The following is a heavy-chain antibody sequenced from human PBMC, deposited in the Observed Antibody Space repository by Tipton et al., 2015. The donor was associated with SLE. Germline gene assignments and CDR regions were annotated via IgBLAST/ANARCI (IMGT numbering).Heavy chain of an antibody. CDR2: INEYGSEK. Sequence: SLRLSCAASGFTFSRSWMNWVRLAPGKGLEWVANINEYGSEKHYVDYLKERLTISRDNAKKSVYLQMNSLRAEDTAVYYCARGKYYFDYWGQGALVTVSS. V-gene: IGHV3-7*01. CDR3: ARGKYYFDY. J-gene: IGHJ4*02. D-gene: IGHD2/OR15-2a*01. CDR1: GFTFSRSW.